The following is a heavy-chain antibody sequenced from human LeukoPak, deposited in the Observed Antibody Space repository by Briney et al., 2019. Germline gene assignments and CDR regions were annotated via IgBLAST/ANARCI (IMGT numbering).Heavy chain of an antibody. J-gene: IGHJ4*02. Sequence: GGSLRPSCAASGFTVSSTYVSWVRQAPGKGLEWVSVIYKGGNTYYIDSVKGRFTISRDTSKNTLYLQMNSLRAEDTAVYYCASRHCSGGGCYFAGADPFDYWGQGTLVTVSS. V-gene: IGHV3-53*01. CDR3: ASRHCSGGGCYFAGADPFDY. CDR2: IYKGGNT. CDR1: GFTVSSTY. D-gene: IGHD2-15*01.